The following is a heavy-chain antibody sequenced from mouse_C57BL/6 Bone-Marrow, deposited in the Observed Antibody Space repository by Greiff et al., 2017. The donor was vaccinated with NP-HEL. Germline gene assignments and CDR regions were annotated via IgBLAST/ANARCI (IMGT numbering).Heavy chain of an antibody. J-gene: IGHJ1*03. CDR3: ANNYYGSSYLYWYFDV. CDR1: GYTFTSYW. V-gene: IGHV1-55*01. Sequence: VQLQQPGAELVKPGASVKMSCKASGYTFTSYWITWVKQRPGQGLEWIGDIYPGSGSTNYNEKFKSKATLTVDTSSSTAYMQLSSLTSEDSAVYYCANNYYGSSYLYWYFDVGGTGTTVTVSS. D-gene: IGHD1-1*01. CDR2: IYPGSGST.